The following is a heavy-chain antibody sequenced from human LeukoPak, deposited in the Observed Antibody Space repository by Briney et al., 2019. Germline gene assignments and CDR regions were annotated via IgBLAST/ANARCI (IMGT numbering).Heavy chain of an antibody. CDR1: GFTFDDYA. Sequence: GGSLRLSCAASGFTFDDYAMHWVRQAPGKGLEWVSGISRNSGSIGYADSVKGRFTISRDNAKNSLYLQMNSLRAEDTALYYCAKDSADYGDYGMDVWGQGTTVTVSS. V-gene: IGHV3-9*01. J-gene: IGHJ6*02. CDR3: AKDSADYGDYGMDV. CDR2: ISRNSGSI. D-gene: IGHD4-17*01.